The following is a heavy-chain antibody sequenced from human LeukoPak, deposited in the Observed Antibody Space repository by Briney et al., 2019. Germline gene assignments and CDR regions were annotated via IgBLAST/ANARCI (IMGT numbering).Heavy chain of an antibody. D-gene: IGHD3-10*01. Sequence: SETLSLTCTVSGGSINNYYWSWIRQPPGKGLEYIGYIYYSGSTNYNPSLKSRVTISVDTSKNQFSLKLSSVTAADTAVYYCARDPPGSGSYLGYWGQGTLVTVSS. V-gene: IGHV4-59*01. CDR2: IYYSGST. J-gene: IGHJ4*02. CDR3: ARDPPGSGSYLGY. CDR1: GGSINNYY.